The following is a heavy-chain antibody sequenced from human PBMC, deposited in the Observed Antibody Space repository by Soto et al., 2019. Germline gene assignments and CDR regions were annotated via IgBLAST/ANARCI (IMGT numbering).Heavy chain of an antibody. CDR2: IYYSGST. V-gene: IGHV4-31*03. CDR1: GGSISSGGYY. Sequence: QVQLQESGPGLVKPSQTLSLTGTVSGGSISSGGYYWNWIRQHPGKGLEWIGYIYYSGSTYYNPSLTSRVTISVDTYKHQFSLKLSSVPAADTAVYYCARSVFPWGQGTLVTVSS. J-gene: IGHJ5*02. CDR3: ARSVFP.